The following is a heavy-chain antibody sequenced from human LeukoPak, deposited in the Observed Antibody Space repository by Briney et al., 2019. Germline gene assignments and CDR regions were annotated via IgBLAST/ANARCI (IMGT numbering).Heavy chain of an antibody. CDR1: GDSVTNDFF. D-gene: IGHD1-14*01. V-gene: IGHV4-38-2*02. CDR3: ARWASISREPGGFFDH. Sequence: SETLSLSCTVSGDSVTNDFFWGWVRQPPGKELEWIGSFCLGRDTYYRPSLKSRVTISVDTSKNQFSLNLNSVTAADTAVYYCARWASISREPGGFFDHWGQGTLVTVSS. CDR2: FCLGRDT. J-gene: IGHJ4*02.